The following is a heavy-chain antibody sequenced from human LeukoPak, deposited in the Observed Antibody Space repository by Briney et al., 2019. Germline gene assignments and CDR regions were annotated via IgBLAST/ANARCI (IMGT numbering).Heavy chain of an antibody. D-gene: IGHD3-22*01. V-gene: IGHV1-2*06. Sequence: ASVKVSCKASGYTFTGYYMHWVRQAPGQGLEWMGRINPNSGGTDYAQKFQGRVTMTRDTSISTAYVELSRLRSDDTAVYYCARSLTYYYDSSGYYPPRYWGQGTLVAVSS. CDR2: INPNSGGT. CDR1: GYTFTGYY. J-gene: IGHJ4*02. CDR3: ARSLTYYYDSSGYYPPRY.